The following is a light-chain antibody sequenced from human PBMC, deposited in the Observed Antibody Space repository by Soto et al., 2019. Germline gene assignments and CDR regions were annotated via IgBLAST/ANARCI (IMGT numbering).Light chain of an antibody. CDR2: AAS. V-gene: IGKV1-39*01. CDR1: QSISSY. CDR3: QQSDSTLTWT. Sequence: DIPMTQSPSSLAASVGDRVTITCRASQSISSYLNWYQQKPGKAPKLLIYAASSLQSGVPSRFSGSGSGTDFTLTISSLQPEDFATYYCQQSDSTLTWTFGQGTKVEIK. J-gene: IGKJ1*01.